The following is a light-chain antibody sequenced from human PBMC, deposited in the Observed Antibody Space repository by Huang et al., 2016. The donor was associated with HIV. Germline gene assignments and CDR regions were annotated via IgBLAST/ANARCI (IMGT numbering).Light chain of an antibody. J-gene: IGKJ1*01. CDR3: QQYNDWPPWT. Sequence: EIVLTQSPATLSVSPGERATLSCRASQSVSSNLAWYQQKPGQAPRLLIYGASTRATGIPGRFSGSGSGTEFTLTINSLQSEDFALYYCQQYNDWPPWTFGQGTKVEIK. V-gene: IGKV3-15*01. CDR1: QSVSSN. CDR2: GAS.